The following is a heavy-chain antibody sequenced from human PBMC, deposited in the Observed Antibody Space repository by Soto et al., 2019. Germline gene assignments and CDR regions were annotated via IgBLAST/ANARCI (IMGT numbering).Heavy chain of an antibody. CDR2: IYYSGST. Sequence: SETLSLTCTVSIGSISSSSYYWGWFRQPPGKGLEWIGSIYYSGSTYYNPSLKSRVTISVDTSKNHFSLKLNSVTAADTAVYYCASYPTSWTIEYFQLWGQGTLVTVSS. CDR1: IGSISSSSYY. D-gene: IGHD2-15*01. V-gene: IGHV4-39*02. CDR3: ASYPTSWTIEYFQL. J-gene: IGHJ1*01.